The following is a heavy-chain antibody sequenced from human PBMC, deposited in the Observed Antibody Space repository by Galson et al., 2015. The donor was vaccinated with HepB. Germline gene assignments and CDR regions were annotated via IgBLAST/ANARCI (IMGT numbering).Heavy chain of an antibody. V-gene: IGHV3-9*02. D-gene: IGHD3-10*01. CDR1: GFTSRGLA. CDR2: IYWNGARV. J-gene: IGHJ4*02. Sequence: SLRLSCAASGFTSRGLAMHWVRQPPGKGLEWVGGIYWNGARVDYADSVKGRFTISRDNAKNSLYLQMNSLRPEDTALYYCGRDQRPGGLGFWGQGTLVTVSS. CDR3: GRDQRPGGLGF.